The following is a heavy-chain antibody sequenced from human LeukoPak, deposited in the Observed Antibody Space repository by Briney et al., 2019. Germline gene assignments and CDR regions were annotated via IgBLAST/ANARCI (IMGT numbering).Heavy chain of an antibody. CDR3: ARGAYCGGDCHAFRIYYYGMDV. CDR2: IYHSGST. CDR1: GGSFSGYY. D-gene: IGHD2-21*02. J-gene: IGHJ6*02. Sequence: SETLSLTCAVYGGSFSGYYWSWIRQPPGKGLEWIGYIYHSGSTYYNPSLKSRVTISVDRSKNQFSLKLSSVTAADTAVYYCARGAYCGGDCHAFRIYYYGMDVWGQGTTVTVSS. V-gene: IGHV4-34*01.